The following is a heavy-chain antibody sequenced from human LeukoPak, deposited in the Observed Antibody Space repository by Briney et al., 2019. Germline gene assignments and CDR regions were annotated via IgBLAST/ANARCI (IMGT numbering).Heavy chain of an antibody. CDR3: ASRKLGNDY. CDR2: ISSGSSYK. CDR1: GFTFSSSS. Sequence: GGSLRLSCAASGFTFSSSSMNWVRQAPGKGLEWVSSISSGSSYKHYADSVKGRFTISRDNAKKSLYLQMNSLRAEDTAVYYCASRKLGNDYWGQGTLVTVSS. V-gene: IGHV3-21*01. J-gene: IGHJ4*02. D-gene: IGHD7-27*01.